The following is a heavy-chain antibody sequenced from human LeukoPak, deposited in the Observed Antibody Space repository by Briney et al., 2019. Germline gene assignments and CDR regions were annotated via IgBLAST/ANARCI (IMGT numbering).Heavy chain of an antibody. CDR1: GFTFSNAW. V-gene: IGHV3-15*01. Sequence: GGSLRLSCAASGFTFSNAWMSWVRQAPGKGLEWVGRIKSKTDGGTTDYAAPVKGRFTISRDDSKNTLYLQMNSLKTEDTAVYYCTTDLSQLTNIVATIGLVTKTPDYWGQGTLVTVSS. J-gene: IGHJ4*02. CDR2: IKSKTDGGTT. D-gene: IGHD5-12*01. CDR3: TTDLSQLTNIVATIGLVTKTPDY.